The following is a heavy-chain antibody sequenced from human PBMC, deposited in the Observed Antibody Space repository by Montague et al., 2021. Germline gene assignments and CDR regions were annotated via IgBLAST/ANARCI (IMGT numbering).Heavy chain of an antibody. J-gene: IGHJ4*02. Sequence: SETLSLTCTVTGGSISEFYWSWIRQSPEKGLEWIGYIYDSGTTNYNPSLKSRVTISADTSMNQFSLNLRSVTAADTAVYFCARRLGMRAQFDYWGQGTLVTVSS. V-gene: IGHV4-59*08. CDR2: IYDSGTT. D-gene: IGHD5/OR15-5a*01. CDR1: GGSISEFY. CDR3: ARRLGMRAQFDY.